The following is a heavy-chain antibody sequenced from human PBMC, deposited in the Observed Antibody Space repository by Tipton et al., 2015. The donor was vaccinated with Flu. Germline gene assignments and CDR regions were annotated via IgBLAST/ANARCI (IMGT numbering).Heavy chain of an antibody. V-gene: IGHV4-30-4*01. D-gene: IGHD4-17*01. CDR3: AREGYTVTTRWFDP. J-gene: IGHJ5*02. Sequence: LRLSCTVSGGSISSGDYYWSWIRQPPGKGLEWIGYIYYSGSTYYNPSLKSRVTISVDTSKNQFSLKLSSVTAADTAVYYCAREGYTVTTRWFDPWGQGTLVTVSS. CDR2: IYYSGST. CDR1: GGSISSGDYY.